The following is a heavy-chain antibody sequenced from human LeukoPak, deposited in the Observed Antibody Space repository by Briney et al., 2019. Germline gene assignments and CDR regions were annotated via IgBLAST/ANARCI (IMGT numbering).Heavy chain of an antibody. V-gene: IGHV3-21*01. D-gene: IGHD1-26*01. CDR1: GFTFSSYN. Sequence: GGSLRLSCAASGFTFSSYNMNWVRQAPGKGLEWVSSISRSSDYIYYADSVKGRFTISRDNAKNSLYLQLNSLRAEDTAVYYCAREELSYWGQGTLVTVSS. CDR2: ISRSSDYI. CDR3: AREELSY. J-gene: IGHJ4*02.